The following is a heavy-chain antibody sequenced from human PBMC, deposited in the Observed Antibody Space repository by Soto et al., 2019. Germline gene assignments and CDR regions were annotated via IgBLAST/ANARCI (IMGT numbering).Heavy chain of an antibody. CDR2: IYSGGST. J-gene: IGHJ4*02. Sequence: EVQLVESGGGLVQPGGSLRLSCAVSGFTVSSNYMSWVRQAPGKGLEWVSVIYSGGSTYYADSVKGRFTISRDNSKNTLYLQMNGLRAEDTAVYYCAREGIRSPLYYWGQGTLVTVSS. CDR1: GFTVSSNY. CDR3: AREGIRSPLYY. D-gene: IGHD4-17*01. V-gene: IGHV3-66*01.